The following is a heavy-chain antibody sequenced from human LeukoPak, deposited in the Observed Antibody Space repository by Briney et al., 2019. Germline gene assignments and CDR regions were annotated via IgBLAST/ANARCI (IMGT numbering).Heavy chain of an antibody. CDR2: IYYSGSS. D-gene: IGHD2-2*01. CDR3: ARAPLGYCSSTSCSRWYFDL. CDR1: DGSISSYY. Sequence: SETLSLTCTVSDGSISSYYWSWIRQSPGKGLEWIGYIYYSGSSNYNPSLKSRVTVSVDTSKNQFSLKLSSVTAAGTAVYYCARAPLGYCSSTSCSRWYFDLWGRGTLVTVSS. J-gene: IGHJ2*01. V-gene: IGHV4-59*12.